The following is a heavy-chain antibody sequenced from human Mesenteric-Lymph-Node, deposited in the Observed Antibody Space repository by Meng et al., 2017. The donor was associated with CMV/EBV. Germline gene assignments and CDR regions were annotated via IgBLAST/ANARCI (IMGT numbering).Heavy chain of an antibody. Sequence: GSLRLSCTVSGGSISSYYWSWIRQPAGKGLEWIGRIYTSGSTNYNPSLKSRVTMSVDTSKNQFSLKLSSVTAADTAVYYCARAGYCSSTSCYTLFDYWGQGTLVTVSS. CDR3: ARAGYCSSTSCYTLFDY. D-gene: IGHD2-2*02. CDR2: IYTSGST. V-gene: IGHV4-4*07. CDR1: GGSISSYY. J-gene: IGHJ4*02.